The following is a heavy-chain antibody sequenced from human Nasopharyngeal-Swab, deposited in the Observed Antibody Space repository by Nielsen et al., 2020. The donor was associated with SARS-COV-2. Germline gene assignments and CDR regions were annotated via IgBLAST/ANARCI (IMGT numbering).Heavy chain of an antibody. Sequence: GGSLRLSCAASGFTFSSYGMTWVRQAPGKGLEWVSIISGSGDTTYYADSVKDRFTISRDNSKNTLYLQTNSLRVEDTAVYYCAKAPYLRGLDVWGQGTTVTVSS. J-gene: IGHJ6*02. CDR1: GFTFSSYG. CDR3: AKAPYLRGLDV. D-gene: IGHD2-21*01. V-gene: IGHV3-23*01. CDR2: ISGSGDTT.